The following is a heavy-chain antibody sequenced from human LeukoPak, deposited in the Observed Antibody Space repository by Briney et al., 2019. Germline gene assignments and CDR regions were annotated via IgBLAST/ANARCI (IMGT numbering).Heavy chain of an antibody. Sequence: SETLSLTCTVSNGSISSSSYYWGWIRQPPGKGLEWIGSIYYSGSTYYNPSLKSRVTISVDTSKNQFSLKLSSVTAADTAVYYCARDVRSSWYTTINWFDPWGQGTLVTVSS. CDR3: ARDVRSSWYTTINWFDP. CDR1: NGSISSSSYY. D-gene: IGHD6-13*01. J-gene: IGHJ5*02. CDR2: IYYSGST. V-gene: IGHV4-39*07.